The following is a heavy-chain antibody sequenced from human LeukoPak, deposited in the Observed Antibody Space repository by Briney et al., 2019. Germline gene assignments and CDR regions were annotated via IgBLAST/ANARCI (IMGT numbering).Heavy chain of an antibody. V-gene: IGHV3-30*02. CDR3: AKDTAPADYFDY. D-gene: IGHD5-18*01. CDR2: IRYDGSNK. CDR1: GFTFSSYG. Sequence: GGSLRLSCAASGFTFSSYGMHWVRQAPGKGLEWVAFIRYDGSNKYYADSVEGRFTISRDNSKNTLYLQMNSLRAEDTAVYYCAKDTAPADYFDYWGQGTLVTVSS. J-gene: IGHJ4*02.